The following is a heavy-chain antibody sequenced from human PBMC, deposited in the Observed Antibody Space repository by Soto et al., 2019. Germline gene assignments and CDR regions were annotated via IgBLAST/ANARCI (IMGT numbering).Heavy chain of an antibody. V-gene: IGHV3-72*01. D-gene: IGHD3-3*01. J-gene: IGHJ4*02. CDR2: TKHKREKYTT. CDR3: VCFISGVLH. CDR1: GFTFSDHY. Sequence: PGGSLRLSCAASGFTFSDHYMDWVRQAPGKGLEWVGRTKHKREKYTTEYAASVKGRFTISRDDSRNTLYLQLNSLTTEDTAVHYCVCFISGVLHWGQGTLVTVSS.